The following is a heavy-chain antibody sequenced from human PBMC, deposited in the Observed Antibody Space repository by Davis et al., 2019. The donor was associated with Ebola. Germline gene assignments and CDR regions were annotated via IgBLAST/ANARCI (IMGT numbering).Heavy chain of an antibody. D-gene: IGHD5-24*01. CDR2: SSISTTT. V-gene: IGHV3-48*02. CDR1: GFTFSSYS. J-gene: IGHJ4*02. Sequence: PGGSLRLSCAASGFTFSSYSMNWVRQAPGKGLEWISLSSISTTTYYADTVKGRFTISRDNAKNSLYLQMNSLRDEDTAVYYCTRGRDGYGWGQGTRVTVSS. CDR3: TRGRDGYG.